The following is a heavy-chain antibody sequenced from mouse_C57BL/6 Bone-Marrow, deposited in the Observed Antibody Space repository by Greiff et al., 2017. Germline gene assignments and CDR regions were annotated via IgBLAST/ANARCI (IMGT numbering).Heavy chain of an antibody. V-gene: IGHV1-64*01. Sequence: QVQLQQPGAELVKPGASVKLSCKASGYTFTSYWMHWVKQRPGQGLEWIGMIHPNSGSTNYNEKFKSKATLTVDKSSRTAYMQLSSLTSEDSAVYYCARVGYSNFYFDYWGQGTTLTVSS. J-gene: IGHJ2*01. CDR1: GYTFTSYW. CDR3: ARVGYSNFYFDY. D-gene: IGHD2-5*01. CDR2: IHPNSGST.